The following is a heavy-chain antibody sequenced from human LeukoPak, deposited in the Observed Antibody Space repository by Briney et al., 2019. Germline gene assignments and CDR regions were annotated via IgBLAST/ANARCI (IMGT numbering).Heavy chain of an antibody. V-gene: IGHV1-69*13. CDR3: ARELLPQLESYYDSNAFDI. CDR2: IIPIFGTA. CDR1: GGTFSSYA. D-gene: IGHD1-26*01. J-gene: IGHJ3*02. Sequence: SVKVSCKASGGTFSSYAISWVRQAPGQGLEWMGGIIPIFGTANYAQKFQGRVTITADESTSTAYMELSSLRSEDTAVYYCARELLPQLESYYDSNAFDIWGQGTMVTVSS.